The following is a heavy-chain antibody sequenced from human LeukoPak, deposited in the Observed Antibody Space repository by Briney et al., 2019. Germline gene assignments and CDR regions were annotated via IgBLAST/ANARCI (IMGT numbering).Heavy chain of an antibody. D-gene: IGHD5-18*01. CDR2: MYSGGNT. CDR1: GFTVSINY. Sequence: GGSLRLSCAASGFTVSINYMSWVRQAPGKGLEWVSVMYSGGNTYYADSVKGRFTISRDNSKNTVYLQMNSLRAEDTAVYYCARGSYGPQYYYGMDVWGQGTTVTVSS. CDR3: ARGSYGPQYYYGMDV. J-gene: IGHJ6*02. V-gene: IGHV3-53*01.